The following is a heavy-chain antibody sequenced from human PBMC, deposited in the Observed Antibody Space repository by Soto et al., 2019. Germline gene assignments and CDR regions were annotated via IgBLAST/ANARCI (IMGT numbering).Heavy chain of an antibody. J-gene: IGHJ4*02. D-gene: IGHD6-13*01. CDR3: AKAGGAAGTVGYFDY. Sequence: DVQLLVSGGGLVQPGGSLRLSCAASGFTFSNYAINWVRQSPGQGLEWVSVISGSGGSTYYADSVKGRFTITRDNSKKSLYLQVSSLGAEDTAVYYCAKAGGAAGTVGYFDYWGQGTLVTVSS. V-gene: IGHV3-23*01. CDR2: ISGSGGST. CDR1: GFTFSNYA.